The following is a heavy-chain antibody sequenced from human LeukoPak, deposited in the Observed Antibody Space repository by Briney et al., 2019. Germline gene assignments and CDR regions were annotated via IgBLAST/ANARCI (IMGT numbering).Heavy chain of an antibody. J-gene: IGHJ4*02. D-gene: IGHD1-26*01. V-gene: IGHV3-21*01. CDR2: ISSSSSYI. Sequence: GGSLRLSCAASGFTFSSYSMNWVRQAPGKGLEWVSSISSSSSYIYYADSVKGRFTISRDNSKNTLYLQMNSLRAEDTAVYYCAKAGSGAQLPYYFDYWGQGTLVTVSS. CDR3: AKAGSGAQLPYYFDY. CDR1: GFTFSSYS.